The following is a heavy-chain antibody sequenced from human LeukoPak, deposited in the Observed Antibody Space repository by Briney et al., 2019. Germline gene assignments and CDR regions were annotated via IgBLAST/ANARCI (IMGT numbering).Heavy chain of an antibody. J-gene: IGHJ4*02. V-gene: IGHV3-7*01. Sequence: PGGSLRLSCVASGFTFSSSWMTWVRQAPGMGLERVANIKADGSGKYYVDSVRGRFSISRDNAKNSLYLELNSLRAEDTGVYFCARVRRHWGQGTLVTVSS. CDR2: IKADGSGK. CDR1: GFTFSSSW. CDR3: ARVRRH.